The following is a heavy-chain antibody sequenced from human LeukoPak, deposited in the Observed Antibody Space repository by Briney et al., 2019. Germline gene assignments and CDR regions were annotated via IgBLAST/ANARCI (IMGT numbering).Heavy chain of an antibody. J-gene: IGHJ3*02. CDR2: IYNGRAT. CDR3: ARRNILTEGEAFDI. V-gene: IGHV4-59*08. CDR1: GGSISSYY. D-gene: IGHD3-9*01. Sequence: SETLSLTCTVSGGSISSYYWTWIRQPPGKGLEWIGYIYNGRATNYNPSLRSRVTISVDKSKNQFSLRLNSVTAADTAVYFCARRNILTEGEAFDIWGQGTLVTVSS.